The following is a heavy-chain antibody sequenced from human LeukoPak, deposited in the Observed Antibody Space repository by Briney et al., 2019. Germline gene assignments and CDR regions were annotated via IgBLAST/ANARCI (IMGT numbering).Heavy chain of an antibody. CDR3: ARDRFVNWFDP. J-gene: IGHJ5*02. V-gene: IGHV4-59*01. Sequence: PSETLSLTCTVSGGSISSYYWSWIRQPPGKGLEWIGYIYYSGSTNYNPSLKSRITISVDTSKNQFSLKLSSVTAADTAVYYCARDRFVNWFDPRGQGTLVTVSS. CDR2: IYYSGST. CDR1: GGSISSYY.